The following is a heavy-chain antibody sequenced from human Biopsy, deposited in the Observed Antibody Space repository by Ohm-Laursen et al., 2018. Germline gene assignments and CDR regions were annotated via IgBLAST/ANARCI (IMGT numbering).Heavy chain of an antibody. CDR1: GFIFSSYG. J-gene: IGHJ3*02. D-gene: IGHD3-9*01. CDR2: IWVDGTKI. V-gene: IGHV3-33*01. CDR3: ARDPHYFDTRVNFYIGDVLDI. Sequence: SLRLSCAASGFIFSSYGIHWICQAPGKGLDWVAVIWVDGTKIYDADPVKGRFTISRDDSKNTVYLQMNSLRAEDTAVYYCARDPHYFDTRVNFYIGDVLDIWGQGTMVTVSS.